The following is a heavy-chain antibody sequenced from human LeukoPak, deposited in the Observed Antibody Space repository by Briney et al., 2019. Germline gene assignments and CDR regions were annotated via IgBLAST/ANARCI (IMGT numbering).Heavy chain of an antibody. V-gene: IGHV3-30*03. D-gene: IGHD1-7*01. CDR1: GFTFSSYG. Sequence: QSGRSLRLSCAASGFTFSSYGMPWVRQAPGKGLEWVAVISYDGSNKYYADSVKGRFTISRDNSKNTLYLQMNSLRAEDTAVYYCAREGLELLHAFDIWGQGTMVTVSS. CDR3: AREGLELLHAFDI. CDR2: ISYDGSNK. J-gene: IGHJ3*02.